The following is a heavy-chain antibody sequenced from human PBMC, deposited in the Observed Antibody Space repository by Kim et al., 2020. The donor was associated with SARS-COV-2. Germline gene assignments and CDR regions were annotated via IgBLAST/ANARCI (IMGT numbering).Heavy chain of an antibody. V-gene: IGHV1-2*06. CDR2: INPNTGGT. Sequence: ASVKVSCKASGYIFSDYYIHWVRQAPGQGLEWMGRINPNTGGTNYAQKFQGRVTITRDTSITTAYMELSRLRSDDTAVYYCAREEKKTWGIDYWGLGTLVTVSS. CDR1: GYIFSDYY. CDR3: AREEKKTWGIDY. J-gene: IGHJ4*02. D-gene: IGHD7-27*01.